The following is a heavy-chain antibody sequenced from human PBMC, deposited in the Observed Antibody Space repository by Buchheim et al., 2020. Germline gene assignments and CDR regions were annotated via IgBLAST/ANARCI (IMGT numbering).Heavy chain of an antibody. CDR2: TGNKANYYST. CDR3: ARGYYDSSGAQGMEY. D-gene: IGHD3-22*01. V-gene: IGHV3-72*01. Sequence: EVQLVESGGGLVQPGGSLRLPCAASGFNFSDHYMDWVRQVPGKGLEWVGRTGNKANYYSTQYAASVKGRFTISRDDSMTSVFLQMNSLKSEDTGVYYCARGYYDSSGAQGMEYWGQGAL. J-gene: IGHJ4*02. CDR1: GFNFSDHY.